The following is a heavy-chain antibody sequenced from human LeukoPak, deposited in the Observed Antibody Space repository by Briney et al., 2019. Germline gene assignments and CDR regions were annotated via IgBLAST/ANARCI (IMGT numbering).Heavy chain of an antibody. CDR2: MNPNSGNT. V-gene: IGHV1-8*01. CDR3: ARGSSYYYDMAWFDP. Sequence: ASVKVSCKASGYTFTSYDINWVRQATGQGLEWMGWMNPNSGNTGYAQKFQGRVTMTRNTSISTAYMELSSLRSEGTAVYYCARGSSYYYDMAWFDPWGQGTLVTVSS. D-gene: IGHD3-22*01. J-gene: IGHJ5*02. CDR1: GYTFTSYD.